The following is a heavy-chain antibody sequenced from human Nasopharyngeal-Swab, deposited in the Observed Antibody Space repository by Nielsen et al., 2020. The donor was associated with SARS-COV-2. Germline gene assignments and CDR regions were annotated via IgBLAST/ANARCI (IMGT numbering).Heavy chain of an antibody. CDR2: IYSRGET. J-gene: IGHJ4*02. CDR1: GFTLSNHW. CDR3: ARMDFIASRDY. V-gene: IGHV3-53*01. D-gene: IGHD6-13*01. Sequence: GGSLRLSCAASGFTLSNHWLSWVSKAPGKGLEWVAVIYSRGETHYTDSVRGRFTISRDNSKNMVNLQLNSLRAEDTAVYYCARMDFIASRDYWGQGTLVTVSS.